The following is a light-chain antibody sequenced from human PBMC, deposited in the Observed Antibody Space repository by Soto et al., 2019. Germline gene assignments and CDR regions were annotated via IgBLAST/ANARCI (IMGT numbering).Light chain of an antibody. CDR1: QSVSSSY. CDR2: GAS. V-gene: IGKV3-20*01. J-gene: IGKJ2*01. CDR3: QQSYSTPET. Sequence: EIVLTQSPGTLSLSPGERATLSCRASQSVSSSYLAWYQQKPGQAPRLLIYGASSRATGIPDRFSGSGSGTDVTLTISSLQPEDFATYYCQQSYSTPETFGQGTKLEIK.